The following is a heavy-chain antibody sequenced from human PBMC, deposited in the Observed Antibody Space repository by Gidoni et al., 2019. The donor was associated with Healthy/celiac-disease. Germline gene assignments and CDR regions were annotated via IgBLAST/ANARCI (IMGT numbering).Heavy chain of an antibody. D-gene: IGHD2-15*01. V-gene: IGHV2-26*01. CDR1: GFSLSNARMG. CDR3: ARISRGYCSGGSCYSSPFDY. J-gene: IGHJ4*02. Sequence: QVTLKESGPVLVKPTETLTLTCTVSGFSLSNARMGVSWIRQPPGKALEWLAHIFSNDEKSYSTSLKSRLTISKDTSKSQVVLTMTNMDPVDTATYYCARISRGYCSGGSCYSSPFDYWGQGTLVTVSS. CDR2: IFSNDEK.